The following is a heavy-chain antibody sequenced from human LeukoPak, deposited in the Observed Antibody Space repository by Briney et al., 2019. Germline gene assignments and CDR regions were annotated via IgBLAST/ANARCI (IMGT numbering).Heavy chain of an antibody. V-gene: IGHV3-7*03. J-gene: IGHJ4*02. CDR2: INPDGNRR. Sequence: HTGGSLRLSCTASGFTFSTYWMTRVRQAPGKGLEWVAHINPDGNRRRFVDSVEGRFTISRDNADNSLSLQMNNLRADDTAVYYCARDSGWFRFECWGQGTLVTVSS. CDR1: GFTFSTYW. D-gene: IGHD6-19*01. CDR3: ARDSGWFRFEC.